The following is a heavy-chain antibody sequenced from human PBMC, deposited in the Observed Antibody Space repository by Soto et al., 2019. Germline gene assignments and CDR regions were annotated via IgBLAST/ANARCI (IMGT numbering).Heavy chain of an antibody. CDR1: GYTFTSYG. Sequence: ASVKVSCKASGYTFTSYGISWVRQAPGQRLEWMGWISAYNGNTNYAQKLQGRVTMTTDTSTSTAYMELRSLRSDDTAVYYCARDREGIAARQHYYYGMDVWGQGTTVTVSS. CDR3: ARDREGIAARQHYYYGMDV. CDR2: ISAYNGNT. D-gene: IGHD6-6*01. J-gene: IGHJ6*02. V-gene: IGHV1-18*01.